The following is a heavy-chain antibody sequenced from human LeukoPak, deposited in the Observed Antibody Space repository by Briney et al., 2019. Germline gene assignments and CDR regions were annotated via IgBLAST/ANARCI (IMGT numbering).Heavy chain of an antibody. CDR3: ARGYVVVTAFHYYYYGMDV. CDR2: LSGSGGNT. CDR1: GFTFSSYA. D-gene: IGHD2-21*02. Sequence: HPGGSLRLSCAASGFTFSSYAMSWVRQAPGKGLEWVSGLSGSGGNTIYADSVKGRFTISRDNSKNTLYLQMNSLRAEDTAVYYCARGYVVVTAFHYYYYGMDVWGQGTTVTVSS. V-gene: IGHV3-23*01. J-gene: IGHJ6*02.